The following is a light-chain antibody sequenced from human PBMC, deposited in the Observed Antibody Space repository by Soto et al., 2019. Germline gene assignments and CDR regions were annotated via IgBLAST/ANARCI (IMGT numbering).Light chain of an antibody. V-gene: IGKV1-9*01. CDR1: QGISSY. CDR2: AAY. J-gene: IGKJ5*01. Sequence: DIQLTQSPSFLSASVGDRVTITCRASQGISSYLAWYQQKPGKAHKLLIYAAYTLQSGVQLRFSGSGSGTSFTLTISSLQPEDFATYYCKQLLSYPITFGQGTRLEIK. CDR3: KQLLSYPIT.